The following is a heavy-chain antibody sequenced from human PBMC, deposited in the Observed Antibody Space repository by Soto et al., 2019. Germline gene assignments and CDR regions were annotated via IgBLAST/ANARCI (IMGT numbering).Heavy chain of an antibody. J-gene: IGHJ5*02. CDR3: ARVFAYFVFLSGYYRIQHPDNWFDP. CDR2: ISAYNGNT. D-gene: IGHD3-3*01. Sequence: KXSGYTFTSYGISWVRQAPGQGLEWMGWISAYNGNTNYAQKLQGRVTMTTDTSTSTAYMELRSLRSDDTAVYYCARVFAYFVFLSGYYRIQHPDNWFDPWGQGTLVTVSS. V-gene: IGHV1-18*01. CDR1: GYTFTSYG.